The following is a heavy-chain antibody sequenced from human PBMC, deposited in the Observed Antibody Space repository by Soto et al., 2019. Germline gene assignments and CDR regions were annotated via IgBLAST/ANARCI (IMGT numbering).Heavy chain of an antibody. CDR1: GDSISSRDYT. CDR3: ARAVFSSILYIDL. Sequence: QLQLQESGSGLVKPLQTLSLTCGISGDSISSRDYTWTWIRQPPGKGLEWIGYIYPSGGAYYNPSLKSRVTISLETSKNRFSLNVKSATAADRAVYYCARAVFSSILYIDLWGQGTTVTVSS. D-gene: IGHD3-10*01. CDR2: IYPSGGA. V-gene: IGHV4-30-2*01. J-gene: IGHJ6*03.